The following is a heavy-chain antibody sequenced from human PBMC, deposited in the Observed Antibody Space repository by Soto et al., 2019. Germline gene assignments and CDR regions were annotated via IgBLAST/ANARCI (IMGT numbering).Heavy chain of an antibody. D-gene: IGHD1-26*01. J-gene: IGHJ6*02. CDR3: ARSSGTYPPSRYYYGLDV. CDR1: GYTFTSYD. V-gene: IGHV1-46*01. CDR2: INPSGGSA. Sequence: ASVKVSCKASGYTFTSYDMHWVRQAPGQGLEWMGIINPSGGSASYAQKFQGRVTMTRDTSTSTVYMELSSLRSEDTAVYYCARSSGTYPPSRYYYGLDVWGQGTTVTVSS.